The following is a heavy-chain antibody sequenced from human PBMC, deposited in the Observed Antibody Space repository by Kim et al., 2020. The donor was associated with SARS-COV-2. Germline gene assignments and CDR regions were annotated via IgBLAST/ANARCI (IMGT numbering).Heavy chain of an antibody. V-gene: IGHV3-7*01. J-gene: IGHJ3*02. CDR3: EAFWSGSYDAFDI. CDR1: GFTFSSYW. CDR2: IKQDGSQK. D-gene: IGHD3-3*01. Sequence: GGSLRLSCAASGFTFSSYWMSWVRQAPGKGLEWVANIKQDGSQKHYVDSVKGQFTISRDNAKNSLYLQMNSLRAEDTAVYYCEAFWSGSYDAFDIWGQGT.